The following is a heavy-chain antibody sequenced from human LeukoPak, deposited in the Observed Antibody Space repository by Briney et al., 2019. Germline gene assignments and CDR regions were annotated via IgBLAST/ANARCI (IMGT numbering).Heavy chain of an antibody. CDR1: GFTFNSFG. CDR2: IRYDGSNK. CDR3: ASMVRGVITRSFDY. J-gene: IGHJ4*02. D-gene: IGHD3-10*01. V-gene: IGHV3-30*02. Sequence: GGSLRLSCAASGFTFNSFGMHWVRQAPGKGLEWVAFIRYDGSNKYYADSVKGRFTISRDNSKNTLYLQMNSLRAEDTAVYYCASMVRGVITRSFDYWGQGTLVTVSS.